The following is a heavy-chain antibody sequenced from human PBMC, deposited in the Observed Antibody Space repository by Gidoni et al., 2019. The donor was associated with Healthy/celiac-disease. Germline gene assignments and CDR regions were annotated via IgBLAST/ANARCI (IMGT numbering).Heavy chain of an antibody. CDR3: ARQQYPTYYDFWSGAYGMDV. CDR1: GGSISSSSYY. D-gene: IGHD3-3*01. CDR2: IYYSWST. J-gene: IGHJ6*02. V-gene: IGHV4-39*01. Sequence: QLQLQESGPGLVKPSETLSLTCTVSGGSISSSSYYWGWIRQPPGKGLEWIGSIYYSWSTYYNPSLKSRVTISVDTSKNQVSLKLSSVTAADTAVYYWARQQYPTYYDFWSGAYGMDVWGQGTTVTVSS.